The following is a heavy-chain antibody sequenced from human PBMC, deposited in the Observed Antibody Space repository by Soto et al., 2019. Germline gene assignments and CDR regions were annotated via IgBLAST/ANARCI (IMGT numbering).Heavy chain of an antibody. Sequence: PGESLKISCNGSGYIFTSYWIGWVRQMPGKGLEWMGIIYPGDSNTRYSPSFRGQVTISADKSISTAYLQWSSLKASDTAMYYCARGYYYDSSGYPDYWGQGTLVTVSS. J-gene: IGHJ4*02. CDR1: GYIFTSYW. D-gene: IGHD3-22*01. V-gene: IGHV5-51*01. CDR2: IYPGDSNT. CDR3: ARGYYYDSSGYPDY.